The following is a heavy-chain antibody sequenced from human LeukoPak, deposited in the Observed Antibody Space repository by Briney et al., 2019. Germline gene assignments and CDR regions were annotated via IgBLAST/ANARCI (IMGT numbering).Heavy chain of an antibody. J-gene: IGHJ4*02. D-gene: IGHD2-8*02. Sequence: SVKVSCKASGGTFSSYAISWVRQAPGQGLEWMGGIIPIFGTANYAQKFQGRVTITADESTSTAYMELSSLRSEDTAVYYCAGEDTGGWRFDYWGQGNLVTVSS. CDR2: IIPIFGTA. CDR1: GGTFSSYA. CDR3: AGEDTGGWRFDY. V-gene: IGHV1-69*13.